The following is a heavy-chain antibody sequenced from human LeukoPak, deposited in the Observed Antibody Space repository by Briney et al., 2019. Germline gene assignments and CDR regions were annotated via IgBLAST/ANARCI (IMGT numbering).Heavy chain of an antibody. CDR2: IYYSGST. Sequence: SQTLSLTCTVSGGSISSGDYYWSWIRQPPGKGQEWIGYIYYSGSTYYNPSLKSRVTISVDTSKNQFSLKLSSVTAADTAVYYCARAWTTVTTVDYWGQGTLVTVSS. CDR1: GGSISSGDYY. J-gene: IGHJ4*02. D-gene: IGHD4-17*01. V-gene: IGHV4-30-4*08. CDR3: ARAWTTVTTVDY.